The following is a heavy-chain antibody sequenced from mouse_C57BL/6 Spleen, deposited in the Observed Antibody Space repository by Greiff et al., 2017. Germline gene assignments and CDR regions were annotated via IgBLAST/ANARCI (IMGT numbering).Heavy chain of an antibody. V-gene: IGHV1-54*01. J-gene: IGHJ3*01. CDR3: ARSRYYGSRAY. D-gene: IGHD1-1*01. Sequence: VQLKESGAELVRPGTSVKVSCKASGYAFTNYLIEWVKQRPGQGLEWIGVINPGSGGTNYNEKFKGKATLTADKSSSTAYMQLSSLTSEDSAVYFCARSRYYGSRAYWGQGTLVTVSA. CDR2: INPGSGGT. CDR1: GYAFTNYL.